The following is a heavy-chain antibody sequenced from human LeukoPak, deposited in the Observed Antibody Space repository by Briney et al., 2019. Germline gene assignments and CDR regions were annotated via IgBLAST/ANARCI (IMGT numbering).Heavy chain of an antibody. J-gene: IGHJ4*02. Sequence: PSETLSLTCTASDHSISRDFWTWIRQPPGKGLEWIGYIRYSGRTEYNPSLKNRVTISIQTPKNQFSLKLTAVTAADTAIYYRARLPDVRGWSFDYWGQGILVTVSS. CDR1: DHSISRDF. V-gene: IGHV4-59*01. D-gene: IGHD6-19*01. CDR2: IRYSGRT. CDR3: ARLPDVRGWSFDY.